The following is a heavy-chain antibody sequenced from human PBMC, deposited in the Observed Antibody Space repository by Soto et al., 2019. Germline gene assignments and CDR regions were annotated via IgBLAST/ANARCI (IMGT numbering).Heavy chain of an antibody. D-gene: IGHD3-9*01. J-gene: IGHJ4*02. CDR3: ARAVVRYMTAPPNY. CDR2: INHSGST. V-gene: IGHV4-34*01. Sequence: PSETLSLTCAVYGGSFSGYYWSWIRQPPGKGLEWIGEINHSGSTNYNPSLKSRVTISVDTSKNQFSLKLSSVTAADTAVYYCARAVVRYMTAPPNYWGQGTLVTVSS. CDR1: GGSFSGYY.